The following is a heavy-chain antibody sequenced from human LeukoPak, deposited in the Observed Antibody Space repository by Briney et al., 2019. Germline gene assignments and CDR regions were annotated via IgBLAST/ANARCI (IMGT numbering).Heavy chain of an antibody. CDR3: VRGHSSSSNYFDY. Sequence: GGSLRLSCSASGFTFSSYAMRWVRQAPGKGLEYVSGISGNGGSTNYEDSVRGRFTISRDNSKNTLYLQINSLRPEDTAVYYCVRGHSSSSNYFDYWGQGSLVTVSS. V-gene: IGHV3-64D*09. CDR1: GFTFSSYA. J-gene: IGHJ4*02. D-gene: IGHD6-6*01. CDR2: ISGNGGST.